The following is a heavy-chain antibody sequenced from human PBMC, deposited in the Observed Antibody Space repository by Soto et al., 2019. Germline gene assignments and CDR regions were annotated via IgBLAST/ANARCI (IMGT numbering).Heavy chain of an antibody. CDR2: ISYDGSNK. V-gene: IGHV3-30-3*01. Sequence: QVQLVESGGGVVQPGRSLRLSCAASGFTFSSYAMHWVRQAPGKGLEWVAVISYDGSNKYYADSVKGRFTISRDNSKNTLELQMNSMSAEDTAVYYCARGWAEVYDGMDVWGQGTTVTVSS. CDR3: ARGWAEVYDGMDV. J-gene: IGHJ6*02. CDR1: GFTFSSYA. D-gene: IGHD1-26*01.